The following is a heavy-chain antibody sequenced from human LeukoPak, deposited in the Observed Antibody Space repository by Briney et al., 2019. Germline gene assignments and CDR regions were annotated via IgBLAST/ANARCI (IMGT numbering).Heavy chain of an antibody. D-gene: IGHD2-2*01. Sequence: PGGSLRLSCAASGFTFSSYAMSWVRQAPGKGLEWVSAISDSGGNTYYADSVKGRFTISRDNSKNTVYLQMNSLRAEDTAEYYCAKDRPGCSGTSCYYRFDYWGPGTLVTVSS. CDR1: GFTFSSYA. J-gene: IGHJ4*02. CDR2: ISDSGGNT. V-gene: IGHV3-23*01. CDR3: AKDRPGCSGTSCYYRFDY.